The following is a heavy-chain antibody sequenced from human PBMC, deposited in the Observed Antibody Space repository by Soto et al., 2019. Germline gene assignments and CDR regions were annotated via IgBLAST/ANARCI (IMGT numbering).Heavy chain of an antibody. CDR1: GGSISSSSYY. D-gene: IGHD3-3*01. Sequence: PSETLSLTCTVSGGSISSSSYYWGWIRQPPGKGLEWIGSIYYSGSTYYNPSLKSRVTISVDTSKNQFSLKLSSVTAADTAVYYCARHGVGNRGHFPNWFDPWCQGTLVTVSS. CDR2: IYYSGST. J-gene: IGHJ5*02. V-gene: IGHV4-39*01. CDR3: ARHGVGNRGHFPNWFDP.